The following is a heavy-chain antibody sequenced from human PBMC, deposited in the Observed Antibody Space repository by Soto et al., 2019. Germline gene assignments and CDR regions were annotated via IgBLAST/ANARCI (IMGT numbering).Heavy chain of an antibody. CDR3: AKSPPAVAGYFDY. CDR2: TSFDGSSG. D-gene: IGHD6-19*01. V-gene: IGHV3-30*18. Sequence: QVQLVESGGGVVQAGRSVRLSCAASGLTFSSSGMHWVRQAPGKGLEWVAVTSFDGSSGYYADSVRGRFTISRDNSNNTLYLQMNSLRAEDTAVYYCAKSPPAVAGYFDYWGQGTLVTVSS. CDR1: GLTFSSSG. J-gene: IGHJ4*02.